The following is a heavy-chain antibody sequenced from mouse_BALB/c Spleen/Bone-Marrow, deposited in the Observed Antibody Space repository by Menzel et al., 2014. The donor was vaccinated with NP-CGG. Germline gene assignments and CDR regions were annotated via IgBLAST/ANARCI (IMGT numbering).Heavy chain of an antibody. V-gene: IGHV4-1*02. Sequence: EVQVVASGGGLVQPGGSLKLYCAASGFDFSRFWMSWVRQAPGKGLEWIGEMNPESSTINYTPSLKDKFIISRDNAKNTLYMQMSKERSDDTALYYCARLHYYSHFAYLGLGTLVTISA. CDR2: MNPESSTI. CDR3: ARLHYYSHFAY. CDR1: GFDFSRFW. J-gene: IGHJ3*01. D-gene: IGHD1-2*01.